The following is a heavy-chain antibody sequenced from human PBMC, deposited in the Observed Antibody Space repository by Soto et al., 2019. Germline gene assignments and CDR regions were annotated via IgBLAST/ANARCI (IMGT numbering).Heavy chain of an antibody. CDR1: GGSVSSGSYY. CDR2: IYYSGST. V-gene: IGHV4-61*01. J-gene: IGHJ4*02. D-gene: IGHD1-26*01. Sequence: QVQLQESGPGLVKPSETLSLTCTVSGGSVSSGSYYWSWIRQPPGKGLEWIGYIYYSGSTNYNPSLKAPVTISVYTSKTQFALKLSSVTAADSAVYYCARAGLGDGSDYWGQGTRGTVSS. CDR3: ARAGLGDGSDY.